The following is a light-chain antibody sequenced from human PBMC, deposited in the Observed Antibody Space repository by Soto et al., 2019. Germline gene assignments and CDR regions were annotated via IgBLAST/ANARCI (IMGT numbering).Light chain of an antibody. Sequence: IVLTQSPDTLSLSPGERATLSCRASQSDSSRYLAWYQQKPGQAPRLLIYGASSRATGIPDRFSGSGSGTDFTLTITRLEPEDFAVYFCQQYGSLPITFGQGTRLEIK. V-gene: IGKV3-20*01. CDR3: QQYGSLPIT. CDR1: QSDSSRY. J-gene: IGKJ5*01. CDR2: GAS.